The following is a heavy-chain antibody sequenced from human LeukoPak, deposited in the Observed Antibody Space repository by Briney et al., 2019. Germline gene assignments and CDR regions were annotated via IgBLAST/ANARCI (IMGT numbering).Heavy chain of an antibody. CDR3: AREDGYNMDDAFDI. J-gene: IGHJ3*02. V-gene: IGHV4-39*01. Sequence: SETLSLTCTLSGGSITTGNDYWGWVRQPPGKGLEWIGSVYYSGDTYYNPSLKSRFTISVYTSKNQFSLRLRSVTAADTAVYYCAREDGYNMDDAFDIWGQGTMVSVSS. CDR1: GGSITTGNDY. CDR2: VYYSGDT. D-gene: IGHD5-24*01.